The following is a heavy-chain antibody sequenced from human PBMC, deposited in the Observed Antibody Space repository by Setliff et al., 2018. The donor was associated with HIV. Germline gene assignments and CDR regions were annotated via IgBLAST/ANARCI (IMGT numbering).Heavy chain of an antibody. Sequence: SETLSLTCTVSGGSISRYYWSWIRQPAGKGLEWIGRIYPSGNINYNPSLKSRLTMSIDTSKNQFSLKLSSVTATDTAVYYCARDAGPHYGSGPPLEYWGQGIQVTVSS. J-gene: IGHJ4*02. CDR1: GGSISRYY. CDR3: ARDAGPHYGSGPPLEY. D-gene: IGHD3-10*01. V-gene: IGHV4-4*07. CDR2: IYPSGNI.